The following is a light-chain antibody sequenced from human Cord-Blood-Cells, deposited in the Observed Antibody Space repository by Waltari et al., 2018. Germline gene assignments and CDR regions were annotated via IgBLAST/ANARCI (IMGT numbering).Light chain of an antibody. CDR3: QQYNNWPRT. V-gene: IGKV3-15*01. Sequence: EIVMTQSPATLSVSPGERATLSCRASQSVSSNLAWYQQKPGQAPRLLIYGASTRATGIPARFSGIGSGTEFTLTISSLQSEDFAVYYCQQYNNWPRTFGQGPKVEIK. J-gene: IGKJ1*01. CDR1: QSVSSN. CDR2: GAS.